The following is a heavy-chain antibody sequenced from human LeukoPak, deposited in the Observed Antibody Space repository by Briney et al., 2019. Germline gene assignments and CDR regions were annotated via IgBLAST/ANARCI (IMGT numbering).Heavy chain of an antibody. V-gene: IGHV3-11*01. CDR2: ISGGSTT. D-gene: IGHD5-24*01. J-gene: IGHJ4*02. CDR1: GFTFSDYY. Sequence: GGSLRLSCAASGFTFSDYYMSWIRQAPGKGLEWVSYISGGSTTYYSDSVKGRFTVSRDNARNSLYLQMNSLRAEDMAVYYCARDGDGYNGVDYWGQGTLVTVSS. CDR3: ARDGDGYNGVDY.